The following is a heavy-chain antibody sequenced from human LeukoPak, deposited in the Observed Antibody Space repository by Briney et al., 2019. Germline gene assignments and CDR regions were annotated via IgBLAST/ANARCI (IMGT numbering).Heavy chain of an antibody. J-gene: IGHJ3*02. CDR1: GGSFSGYY. D-gene: IGHD6-19*01. V-gene: IGHV4-34*01. CDR2: INHSEST. CDR3: AREPDRNKDIAVAGTGEAFDI. Sequence: KSSETLSLTCAVYGGSFSGYYWSWIRQPPGKGLEWIGEINHSESTNYNPSLKSRVTISVDTSKNQFSLKLSSVTAADTAVYYCAREPDRNKDIAVAGTGEAFDIWGQGTMVTVSS.